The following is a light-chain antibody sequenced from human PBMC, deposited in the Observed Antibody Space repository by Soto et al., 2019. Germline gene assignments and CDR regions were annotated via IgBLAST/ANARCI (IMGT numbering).Light chain of an antibody. CDR1: SSDVGGYTY. J-gene: IGLJ1*01. CDR3: TSYSSSSSLYV. Sequence: QSALTQPASVSGSPGQSITISCTGTSSDVGGYTYVSWYQHHPGKTPKLMIYEVSHRPSGVSNRFSSSKSGNTASLTISGLQAEDEADYYCTSYSSSSSLYVFGPGTKLTVL. V-gene: IGLV2-14*01. CDR2: EVS.